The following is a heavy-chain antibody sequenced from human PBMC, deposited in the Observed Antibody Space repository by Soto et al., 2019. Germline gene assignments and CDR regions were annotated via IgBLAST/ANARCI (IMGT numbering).Heavy chain of an antibody. J-gene: IGHJ4*02. V-gene: IGHV3-30*18. D-gene: IGHD6-13*01. CDR3: AKVSSHYYFDY. CDR2: ISYDGSNK. Sequence: GGSLRLSCSASGFTFSSYGMRWVRQAPGKGLEWVAVISYDGSNKYYADSVKGRFTISRDNSKNTLYLQMNSLRDEDTAVYYCAKVSSHYYFDYWGQGTLVTVSS. CDR1: GFTFSSYG.